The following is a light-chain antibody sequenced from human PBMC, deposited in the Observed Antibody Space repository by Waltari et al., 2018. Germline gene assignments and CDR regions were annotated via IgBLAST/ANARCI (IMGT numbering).Light chain of an antibody. J-gene: IGKJ2*01. Sequence: DAVLTQSPLSLPVTLGEPASISSRSSLSLVYSDGNTYWNWFQQGPGQSPRRLIYKVSDRDSGVPDRFSGSGSGTDFTLKISRVEAEDVGVYYCMQGTHWPYTFGQGTKVEIK. CDR2: KVS. CDR3: MQGTHWPYT. V-gene: IGKV2-30*01. CDR1: LSLVYSDGNTY.